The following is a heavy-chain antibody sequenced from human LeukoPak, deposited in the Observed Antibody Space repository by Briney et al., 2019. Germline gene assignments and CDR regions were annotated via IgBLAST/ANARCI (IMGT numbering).Heavy chain of an antibody. CDR2: IYTSGST. D-gene: IGHD1-26*01. J-gene: IGHJ4*02. CDR3: ARGVVGATTGYYFDY. Sequence: PSETLSLTCTVSGGSISSYYWSWIRQPAGKGLEWIGRIYTSGSTNYNPSIKSRVTMSVDTSKNQFSLKLSSVTAADTAVYYCARGVVGATTGYYFDYWGQGTLVTVSS. CDR1: GGSISSYY. V-gene: IGHV4-4*07.